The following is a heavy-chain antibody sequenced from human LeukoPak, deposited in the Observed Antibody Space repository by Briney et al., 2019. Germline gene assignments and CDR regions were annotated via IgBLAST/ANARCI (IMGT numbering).Heavy chain of an antibody. CDR1: GGSISSSSYY. J-gene: IGHJ6*03. CDR3: ASTPFYYYYYMDV. Sequence: PSETLSLTCTVSGGSISSSSYYWGWIRQPPGKGLEWIGSIYYSGSTYYNPSLKSRVTISVDTSKNQFSLKLSSVTAADTAVYYCASTPFYYYYYMDVWGKGTTVTVSS. D-gene: IGHD2-15*01. V-gene: IGHV4-39*07. CDR2: IYYSGST.